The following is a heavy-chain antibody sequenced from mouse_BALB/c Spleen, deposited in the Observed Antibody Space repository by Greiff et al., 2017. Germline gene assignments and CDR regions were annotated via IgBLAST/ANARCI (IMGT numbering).Heavy chain of an antibody. Sequence: EVKVEESGGGLVQPGGSMKLSCVASGFTFSNYWMNWVRQSPEKGLEWVAEIRLKSNNYATHYAESVKGRFTISRDDSKSSVYLQMNNLRAEDTGIYYCTRYGSSYYYAMDYWGQGTSVTVSS. V-gene: IGHV6-6*02. CDR3: TRYGSSYYYAMDY. D-gene: IGHD1-1*01. CDR1: GFTFSNYW. CDR2: IRLKSNNYAT. J-gene: IGHJ4*01.